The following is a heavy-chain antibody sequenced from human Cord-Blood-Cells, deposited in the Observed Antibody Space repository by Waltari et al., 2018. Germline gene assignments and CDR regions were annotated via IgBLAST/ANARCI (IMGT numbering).Heavy chain of an antibody. Sequence: EVQLLESGGGLVQPGGSLRLSCAASGFTFSSYAMSWVRQAPGKGLEWVSAIGGSGGSTYDADSVKGRFTISRDNSKNTLYLQMNSLRAEDTAIYYCARGQWETHDAFDIWGQGTMVTVSS. CDR1: GFTFSSYA. D-gene: IGHD1-26*01. CDR3: ARGQWETHDAFDI. V-gene: IGHV3-23*01. CDR2: IGGSGGST. J-gene: IGHJ3*02.